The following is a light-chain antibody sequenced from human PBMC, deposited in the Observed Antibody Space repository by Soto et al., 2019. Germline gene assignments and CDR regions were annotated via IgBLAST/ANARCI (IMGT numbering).Light chain of an antibody. CDR2: GAS. Sequence: EIVMTQSPATLSVSPGERATLSCRASQSVSSNLAWYQHKPGQAPRLLIYGASIRATGVPAKFSGSGCGTEFTLTISSLQSEDFAVYYCQQYQKWPLTFGGGTKAEIK. CDR1: QSVSSN. CDR3: QQYQKWPLT. J-gene: IGKJ4*01. V-gene: IGKV3-15*01.